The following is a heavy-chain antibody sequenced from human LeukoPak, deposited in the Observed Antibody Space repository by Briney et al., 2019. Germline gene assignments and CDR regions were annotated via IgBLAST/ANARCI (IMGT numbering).Heavy chain of an antibody. Sequence: SETLSLTCAVYGGSFSGYYWSWIRQPPGMGLEWIGEINHSGSTNYNPSLKSRVTISVDTSKNQFSLKLSSVTAADTAVYYCARRLSGSSWYRYFDYWGQGTLVTVSS. CDR1: GGSFSGYY. V-gene: IGHV4-34*01. D-gene: IGHD6-13*01. J-gene: IGHJ4*02. CDR3: ARRLSGSSWYRYFDY. CDR2: INHSGST.